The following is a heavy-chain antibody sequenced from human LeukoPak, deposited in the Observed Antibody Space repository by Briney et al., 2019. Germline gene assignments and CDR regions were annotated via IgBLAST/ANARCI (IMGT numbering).Heavy chain of an antibody. V-gene: IGHV4-31*03. CDR3: ARHGENYDILTGYYSSGFDY. Sequence: PSETLSLTCTVSGGSISSGGYYWSWIRQHPGKGLEWIGYIYYSGSTYYNPSLKSRVTISVDTSKNQFSLKLSSVTAADTAVYYCARHGENYDILTGYYSSGFDYWGQGTLVTVSS. J-gene: IGHJ4*02. CDR1: GGSISSGGYY. D-gene: IGHD3-9*01. CDR2: IYYSGST.